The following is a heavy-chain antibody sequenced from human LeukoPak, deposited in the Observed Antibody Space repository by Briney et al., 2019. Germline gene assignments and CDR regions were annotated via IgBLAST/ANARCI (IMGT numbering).Heavy chain of an antibody. Sequence: EAGGSLRLSCAASGFTVSSNYMSWVRQAPGKGLEWVSVIYSGGSTYYADSVKGRFTISRDNSKNTLYLQMNSLRAEDTAVYYCASARFYYDSSGYYLDYWGQGTLVTVSS. CDR3: ASARFYYDSSGYYLDY. J-gene: IGHJ4*02. CDR2: IYSGGST. D-gene: IGHD3-22*01. CDR1: GFTVSSNY. V-gene: IGHV3-66*01.